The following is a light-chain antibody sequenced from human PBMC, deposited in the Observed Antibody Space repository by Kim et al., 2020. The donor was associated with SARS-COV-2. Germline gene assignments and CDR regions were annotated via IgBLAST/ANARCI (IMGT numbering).Light chain of an antibody. CDR1: SSDVGGYNY. CDR3: CSYAGSYTWV. J-gene: IGLJ7*01. V-gene: IGLV2-11*01. CDR2: DVS. Sequence: QSALTQPRSVSRSPGQSVTISCTGTSSDVGGYNYVSWYQQHPGKVPKVMIYDVSERPSGVPDRFSGSKSGNTASLTISGLQAEDEADYYCCSYAGSYTWVFGGGTQLTVL.